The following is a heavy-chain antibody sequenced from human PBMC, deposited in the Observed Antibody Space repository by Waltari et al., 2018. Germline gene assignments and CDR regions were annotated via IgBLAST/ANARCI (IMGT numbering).Heavy chain of an antibody. CDR3: AKDRGEPWTLGLYY. CDR2: ISYDGSNK. J-gene: IGHJ4*02. Sequence: QAQLVESGGGVVQPGRSLRLTCAASGFTFSSHGLPWFRQVPGKGLKWVAVISYDGSNKYYAYSVKVRFTISRDNSKTTLYLQMNSLRVEDTAVYYCAKDRGEPWTLGLYYCGQGTLVTVSS. V-gene: IGHV3-30*18. CDR1: GFTFSSHG. D-gene: IGHD3-10*01.